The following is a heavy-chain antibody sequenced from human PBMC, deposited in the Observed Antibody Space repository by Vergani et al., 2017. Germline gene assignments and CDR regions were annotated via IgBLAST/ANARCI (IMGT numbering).Heavy chain of an antibody. CDR3: ARNFYSYGFHLPRY. V-gene: IGHV1-3*01. Sequence: QVQLVQSGAEVKKPGASVKVSCKAYGYTFTSYAMHWVRQAPGQRLEWMGWINAGNGNTKYSQKFQGRVTITRDTSASTAYMELSSLRSEDTAVYYCARNFYSYGFHLPRYWGQGTLVTVSS. CDR2: INAGNGNT. D-gene: IGHD5-18*01. CDR1: GYTFTSYA. J-gene: IGHJ4*02.